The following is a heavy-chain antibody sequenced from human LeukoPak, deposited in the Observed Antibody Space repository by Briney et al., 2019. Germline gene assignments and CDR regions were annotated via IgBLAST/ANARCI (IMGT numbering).Heavy chain of an antibody. V-gene: IGHV1-69*13. CDR2: IIPIFGTA. CDR3: ASSRYGPMDV. J-gene: IGHJ6*03. Sequence: ASVKVSCKASGGTFSSYAISWVRQAPGQGLEWMGGIIPIFGTANYAQKFQGRVTITADESTSTAYMELSSLRSEDTAVYYCASSRYGPMDVWGKGTTVTISS. CDR1: GGTFSSYA. D-gene: IGHD5-18*01.